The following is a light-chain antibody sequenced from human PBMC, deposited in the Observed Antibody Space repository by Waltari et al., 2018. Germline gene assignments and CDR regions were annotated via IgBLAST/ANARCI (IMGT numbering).Light chain of an antibody. CDR3: QQYHNFPLT. V-gene: IGKV1-33*01. CDR1: QGIVYF. J-gene: IGKJ5*01. Sequence: IQMTQSPSSLSVSVGDRVTITCQASQGIVYFLNWYQHKPGKAPKLLIYDASNLETGVPSRFSGSGSGTDFTFTITSLQPEDIATYYCQQYHNFPLTFGQGTRLEIK. CDR2: DAS.